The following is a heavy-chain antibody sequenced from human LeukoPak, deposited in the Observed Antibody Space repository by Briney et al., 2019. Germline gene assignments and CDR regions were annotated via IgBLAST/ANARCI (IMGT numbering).Heavy chain of an antibody. D-gene: IGHD2-8*01. CDR3: ARTMVYAILGEEGAFDI. Sequence: PSETLSLTCTVSGGSISSYYWSWIRQPPGKGLEWIGYIYTSGSTNYNPSPKSRVTISVDTSKNQFSLKLSSVTAADTAVYYCARTMVYAILGEEGAFDIWGQGTMVTVSS. J-gene: IGHJ3*02. CDR1: GGSISSYY. V-gene: IGHV4-4*09. CDR2: IYTSGST.